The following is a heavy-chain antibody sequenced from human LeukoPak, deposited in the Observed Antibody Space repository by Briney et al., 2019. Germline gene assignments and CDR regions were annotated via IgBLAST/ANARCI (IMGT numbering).Heavy chain of an antibody. V-gene: IGHV4-38-2*02. Sequence: PSETLSLTCTVSGYSISSGYYWSWIRQPPGQGLEWIGEINHSGSTNYNPSLKSRVTISVDTSKNQFSLKLSSVTAADTAVYYCARSRFWGVRGVFDYWGRGTLVTVSS. CDR1: GYSISSGYY. CDR3: ARSRFWGVRGVFDY. CDR2: INHSGST. D-gene: IGHD3-10*01. J-gene: IGHJ4*02.